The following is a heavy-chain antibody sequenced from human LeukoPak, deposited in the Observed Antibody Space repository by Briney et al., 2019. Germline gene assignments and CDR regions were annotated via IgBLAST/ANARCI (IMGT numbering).Heavy chain of an antibody. V-gene: IGHV1-69*04. CDR3: ASLVVVVAATTTEYFQH. Sequence: ASVKVSCKASGYTFTSYGISWVRQAPGQGLEWMGRIIPILGIANYAQKFQGRVTITADKSTSTAYMELSSLRSEDTAVYYCASLVVVVAATTTEYFQHWGQGTLVTVSS. CDR1: GYTFTSYG. J-gene: IGHJ1*01. CDR2: IIPILGIA. D-gene: IGHD2-15*01.